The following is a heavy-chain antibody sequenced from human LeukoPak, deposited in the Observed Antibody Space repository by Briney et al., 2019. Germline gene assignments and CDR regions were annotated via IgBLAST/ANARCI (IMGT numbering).Heavy chain of an antibody. Sequence: PSETPSLTCAVYGGSFSGYYWSWIRQPPGKGLEWIGEINHSGSTNYNPSLKSRVTISVDTSKNQFSLKLSSVTAADTAVYYCARGGYSGYDLDHYYYGMDVWGQGTTVTVSS. CDR2: INHSGST. CDR1: GGSFSGYY. D-gene: IGHD5-12*01. J-gene: IGHJ6*02. V-gene: IGHV4-34*01. CDR3: ARGGYSGYDLDHYYYGMDV.